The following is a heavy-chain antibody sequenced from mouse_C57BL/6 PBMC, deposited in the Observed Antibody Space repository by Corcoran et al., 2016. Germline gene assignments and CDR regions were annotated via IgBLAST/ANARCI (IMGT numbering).Heavy chain of an antibody. V-gene: IGHV9-3*01. CDR2: INTYSGVP. CDR1: GYTFTTYG. Sequence: QIQLVQSGPELQKPGETVKISCKASGYTFTTYGMSWVKQAPGKGLKWMGWINTYSGVPTYADDFKGRFAFSLETSASTAYLQINNLKNEDTATYFCARSYYGSSYWYFDVWGTGTTVTVSS. CDR3: ARSYYGSSYWYFDV. D-gene: IGHD1-1*01. J-gene: IGHJ1*03.